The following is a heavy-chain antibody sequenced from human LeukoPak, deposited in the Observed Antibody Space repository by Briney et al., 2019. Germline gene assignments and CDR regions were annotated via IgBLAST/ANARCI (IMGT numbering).Heavy chain of an antibody. CDR3: ARQMSSGWYRVRPFDP. CDR1: GGSFSGYY. D-gene: IGHD6-19*01. CDR2: INHSGST. V-gene: IGHV4-34*01. J-gene: IGHJ5*02. Sequence: PSETLSLTCAVYGGSFSGYYWSWIRQPPGKGLEWIGEINHSGSTNYNPSLKSRVAISVDTSKNQFSLKLSSVTAADTAVYYCARQMSSGWYRVRPFDPWGQGTLVTVSS.